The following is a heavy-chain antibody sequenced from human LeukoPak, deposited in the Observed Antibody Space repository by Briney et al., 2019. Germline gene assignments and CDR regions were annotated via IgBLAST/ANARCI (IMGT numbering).Heavy chain of an antibody. CDR1: GGSFTVYY. J-gene: IGHJ4*02. CDR3: ARAAYSSSWYPY. Sequence: SETLSLTCAVYGGSFTVYYCRWIRQPPGKWLEWIGEINHSGITNYNPSLKSRVTISVDTSKNQFSLKLSSVTAADTAVYYCARAAYSSSWYPYWGQGTLVTVSS. CDR2: INHSGIT. D-gene: IGHD6-13*01. V-gene: IGHV4-34*01.